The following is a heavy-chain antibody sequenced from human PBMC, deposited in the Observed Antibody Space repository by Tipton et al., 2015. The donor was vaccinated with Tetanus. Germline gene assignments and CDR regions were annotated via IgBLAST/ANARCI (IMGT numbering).Heavy chain of an antibody. CDR3: ARDGGYYYGDYASFDY. V-gene: IGHV3-53*01. Sequence: SLRLSCAASGFTVSSNYMSWVRQAPGKGLEWVSVIYSGGSTYYADSVKGRFTISRDNSKNTLYLQMNSLRAEDTAAYYCARDGGYYYGDYASFDYWGQGTLVTVSS. D-gene: IGHD4-17*01. CDR1: GFTVSSNY. J-gene: IGHJ4*02. CDR2: IYSGGST.